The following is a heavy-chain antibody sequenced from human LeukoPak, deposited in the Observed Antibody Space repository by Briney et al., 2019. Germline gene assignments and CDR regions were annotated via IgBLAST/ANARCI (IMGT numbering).Heavy chain of an antibody. CDR3: ARDLSGWIIDY. CDR2: ISSSSYI. D-gene: IGHD6-25*01. V-gene: IGHV3-21*01. CDR1: GFTFSSYS. Sequence: PGGSLRLSCAASGFTFSSYSMNWVRQAPGKGLEWVSSISSSSYIYYADSVKGRFTISRDNAKNSLYLQMNSLRAEDTAVYYCARDLSGWIIDYWGQGTLVTVSS. J-gene: IGHJ4*02.